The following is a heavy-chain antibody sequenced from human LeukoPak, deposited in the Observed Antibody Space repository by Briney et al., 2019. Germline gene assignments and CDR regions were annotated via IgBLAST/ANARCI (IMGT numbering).Heavy chain of an antibody. CDR3: ARHGALCTGGSCTRFDP. CDR1: GGSISSSNYY. CDR2: IYYSGST. Sequence: SETLSLTCTVSGGSISSSNYYWGWIRQPPGKGLDWIGTIYYSGSTYYNSSLKSRVTISVDTSKNHSSLKVSSVTATDTAMYYCARHGALCTGGSCTRFDPWGQGTLVTVSS. V-gene: IGHV4-39*01. J-gene: IGHJ5*02. D-gene: IGHD2-15*01.